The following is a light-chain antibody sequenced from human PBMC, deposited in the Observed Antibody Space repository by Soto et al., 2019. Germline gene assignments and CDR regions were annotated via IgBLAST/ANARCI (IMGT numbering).Light chain of an antibody. V-gene: IGKV3-15*01. J-gene: IGKJ5*01. CDR2: DAS. Sequence: EIVMTQSPGTLSVSPGERATLSCRASLSVSSNLAWYQQKPGQAPRLRISDASTRATGIPARFSGSGSGTEFTLTVSSLQSEDFAVYYCQPYIKWPITFGKGTRLEIK. CDR3: QPYIKWPIT. CDR1: LSVSSN.